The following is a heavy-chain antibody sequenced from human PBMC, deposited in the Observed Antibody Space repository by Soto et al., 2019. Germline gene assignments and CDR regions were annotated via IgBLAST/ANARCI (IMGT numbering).Heavy chain of an antibody. J-gene: IGHJ3*02. CDR1: GFTFSRNA. CDR3: ARGDPYTDTLRNDAFDI. CDR2: TGSDGHNI. D-gene: IGHD1-1*01. Sequence: EVQLVESGGGLVQPGGSLRLSCAASGFTFSRNAMHWVRQAPGKGLEYVSGTGSDGHNIFYANSVKDRFTISRDNSKNTLYLQMGSLRNEDMAVYYCARGDPYTDTLRNDAFDIWGQGTMVTVSS. V-gene: IGHV3-64*01.